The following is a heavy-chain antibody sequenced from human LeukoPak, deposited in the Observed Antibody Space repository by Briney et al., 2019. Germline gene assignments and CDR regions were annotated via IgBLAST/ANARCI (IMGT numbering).Heavy chain of an antibody. V-gene: IGHV4-61*01. Sequence: PSETLSLTCTVSGGSASSGHYFWSWVRQPPGKGLEWIGYVHNNGDTNYNPSLERRVTISIETSRTQVSLKLDSVTAADTAVYYCARTGYQGGYWGQGTLVTVSS. CDR3: ARTGYQGGY. J-gene: IGHJ4*02. CDR1: GGSASSGHYF. D-gene: IGHD2-2*01. CDR2: VHNNGDT.